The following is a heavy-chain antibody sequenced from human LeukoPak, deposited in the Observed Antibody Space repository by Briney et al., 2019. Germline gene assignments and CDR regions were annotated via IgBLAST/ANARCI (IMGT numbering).Heavy chain of an antibody. J-gene: IGHJ4*02. CDR1: GYTFTGYY. CDR2: IYPRDGST. V-gene: IGHV1-46*01. Sequence: ASVKVSCKASGYTFTGYYMHWVRQAPGQGLEWMGMIYPRDGSTSYAQKFQGRVTVTRDTSTSTVYMELSSLRSEDTAVYYCARALYGYFDYWGQGTLATVSS. D-gene: IGHD5-18*01. CDR3: ARALYGYFDY.